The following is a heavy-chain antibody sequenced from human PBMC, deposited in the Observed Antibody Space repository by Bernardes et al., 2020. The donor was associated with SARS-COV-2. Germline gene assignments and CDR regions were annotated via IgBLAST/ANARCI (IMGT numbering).Heavy chain of an antibody. Sequence: GGSLRLSCAGSGFTFTKYGIHWVRQAPGKGLEWVAFISYDGINQYYGDSLEGRFTISRDDSKSTVYLQMNSLRVDDTAVYYCARDGGYYEVDYWGQGTLITVSS. D-gene: IGHD3-22*01. J-gene: IGHJ4*02. V-gene: IGHV3-30*12. CDR1: GFTFTKYG. CDR2: ISYDGINQ. CDR3: ARDGGYYEVDY.